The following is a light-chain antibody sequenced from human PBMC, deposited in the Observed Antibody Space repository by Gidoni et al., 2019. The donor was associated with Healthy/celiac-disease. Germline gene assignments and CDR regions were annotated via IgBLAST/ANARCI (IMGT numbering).Light chain of an antibody. J-gene: IGLJ1*01. CDR2: EVS. Sequence: QSALTQPASVSGSPGQSTTISCTGTSSDGGGYNYVSWYHQHPGKAPKLMIYEVSNRPSGVSNRFSGSKSGNTASLTISGLQAEDEADYYCSSYTSSSTGVFGTGTKGTVL. CDR3: SSYTSSSTGV. V-gene: IGLV2-14*01. CDR1: SSDGGGYNY.